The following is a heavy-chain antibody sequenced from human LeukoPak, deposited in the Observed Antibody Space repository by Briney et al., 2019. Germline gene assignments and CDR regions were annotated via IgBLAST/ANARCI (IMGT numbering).Heavy chain of an antibody. V-gene: IGHV4-39*07. Sequence: SETLSLTCTVSGGSISSSSYYWGWIRQPPGKGLEWIGSIYYSGSTHYNPSLKSRVTISVDTSKNQFSLKLSSVTAADTAVYYCARGYSDYPYFFDSWGQGALVTVSS. CDR3: ARGYSDYPYFFDS. J-gene: IGHJ4*02. D-gene: IGHD5-12*01. CDR1: GGSISSSSYY. CDR2: IYYSGST.